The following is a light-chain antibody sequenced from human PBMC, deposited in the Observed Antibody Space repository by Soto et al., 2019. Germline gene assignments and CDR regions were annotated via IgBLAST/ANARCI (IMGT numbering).Light chain of an antibody. CDR2: RNN. J-gene: IGLJ3*02. CDR1: SSNIGSNY. V-gene: IGLV1-44*01. CDR3: AAWDDSLNGPV. Sequence: QSVLIQPPSASGTPGQRVTISCSGSSSNIGSNYVYWFQQLPGAAPKLLIYRNNQRPSGVPDRFSGSKSGTSASLAISGLQSEDEADYYCAAWDDSLNGPVFGGGTKLTVL.